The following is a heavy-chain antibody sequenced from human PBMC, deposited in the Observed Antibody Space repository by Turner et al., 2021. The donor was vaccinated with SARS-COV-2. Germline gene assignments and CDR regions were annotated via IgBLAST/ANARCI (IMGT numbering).Heavy chain of an antibody. Sequence: EVQLVESGGGLVQPGGSLRLSCAASGFTVSSNYMSWVRQAPGKGLEWVSVIYSGGITFYADSVKGRFTISRDNSKNTLYLQMNSLRAEDTAVYYCAREVSGSSNTGVYFDYWGQGTLVTVSS. CDR1: GFTVSSNY. CDR2: IYSGGIT. D-gene: IGHD3-10*01. CDR3: AREVSGSSNTGVYFDY. V-gene: IGHV3-66*01. J-gene: IGHJ4*02.